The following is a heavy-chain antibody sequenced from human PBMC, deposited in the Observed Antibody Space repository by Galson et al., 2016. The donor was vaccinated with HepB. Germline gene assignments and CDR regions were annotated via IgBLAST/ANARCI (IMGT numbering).Heavy chain of an antibody. Sequence: SVKVSCKASGGTFSSYGISWVRQAPGQGLEWMGAIIPIFGIPNYAQKFQGRVTVTADESTSTVYMEVSSLRSEDTAVYYCARALTEASYGYCSNGVCVGEFDPWGQGTLVTVSS. V-gene: IGHV1-69*13. J-gene: IGHJ5*02. D-gene: IGHD2-8*01. CDR2: IIPIFGIP. CDR3: ARALTEASYGYCSNGVCVGEFDP. CDR1: GGTFSSYG.